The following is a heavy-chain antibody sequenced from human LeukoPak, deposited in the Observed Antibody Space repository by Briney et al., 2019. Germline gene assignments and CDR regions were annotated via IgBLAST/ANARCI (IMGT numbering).Heavy chain of an antibody. J-gene: IGHJ4*02. Sequence: GGSLRLSCAASGFTFSSYAMHWVRQAPGKGLEWVAVISYDGSNKYYADSVKGRFTISRDNSKNTLYLQMNSLRAEDTAVYYCAKDESSGWVFDYWGQGTLVTVSS. CDR2: ISYDGSNK. CDR3: AKDESSGWVFDY. CDR1: GFTFSSYA. D-gene: IGHD6-19*01. V-gene: IGHV3-30*04.